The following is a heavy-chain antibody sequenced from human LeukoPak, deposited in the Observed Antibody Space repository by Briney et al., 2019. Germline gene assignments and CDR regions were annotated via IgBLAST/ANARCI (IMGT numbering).Heavy chain of an antibody. CDR1: GFTFSSYS. D-gene: IGHD6-13*01. V-gene: IGHV3-21*01. CDR3: ARETAAGNGEIDY. J-gene: IGHJ4*02. Sequence: PGGSLRLSCAASGFTFSSYSMNWVRQAPGKGLEWVSSISSSSSYIYYADSVKGRFTISRDNAKNSLYLRMNSLRAEDTAVYYCARETAAGNGEIDYWGQGTLVTVSS. CDR2: ISSSSSYI.